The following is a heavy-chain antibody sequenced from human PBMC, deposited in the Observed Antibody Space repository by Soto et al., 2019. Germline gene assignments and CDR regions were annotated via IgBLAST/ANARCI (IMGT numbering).Heavy chain of an antibody. D-gene: IGHD3-10*01. CDR2: ISYDGSNK. V-gene: IGHV3-30*18. CDR1: GFTFSSYG. CDR3: AKSPGRDWYFDL. Sequence: GGSLRLSCAASGFTFSSYGMHWVRQAPGKGLEWVAVISYDGSNKYYADSVKGRFTISRDNSKNTLYLQMNSLRAEDTAVYYCAKSPGRDWYFDLWGRGTLVAVSS. J-gene: IGHJ2*01.